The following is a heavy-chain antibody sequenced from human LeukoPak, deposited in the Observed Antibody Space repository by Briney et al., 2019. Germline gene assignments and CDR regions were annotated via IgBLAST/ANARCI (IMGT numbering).Heavy chain of an antibody. V-gene: IGHV1-46*03. CDR3: ARASDSSGYYAPQHYFDY. J-gene: IGHJ4*02. CDR1: GYTFTSYY. Sequence: ASVKVSCKASGYTFTSYYMHWVRQAPGQGLEWMGIINPSGGSTSYAQKFQGRVTMTRDTSTSTVYMELSSLRSEDPAVYYCARASDSSGYYAPQHYFDYWGQGTLVTVSS. D-gene: IGHD3-22*01. CDR2: INPSGGST.